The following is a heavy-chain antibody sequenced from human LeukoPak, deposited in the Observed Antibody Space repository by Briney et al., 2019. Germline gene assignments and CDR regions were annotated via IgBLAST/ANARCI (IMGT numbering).Heavy chain of an antibody. V-gene: IGHV4-34*09. CDR3: ARDLAGSYCSSTSCYAVGWFDP. CDR2: IYYSGST. J-gene: IGHJ5*02. Sequence: SETLSLTCAVYGGSFSGYYWSWIRQPPGKGLEWIGYIYYSGSTYYNPSLKSRVTISVDTSKNQFSLKLGSVTAADTAVYYCARDLAGSYCSSTSCYAVGWFDPWGQGTLVTVSS. D-gene: IGHD2-2*01. CDR1: GGSFSGYY.